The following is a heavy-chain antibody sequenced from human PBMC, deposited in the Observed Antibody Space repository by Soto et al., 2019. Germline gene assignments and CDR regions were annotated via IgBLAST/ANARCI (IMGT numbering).Heavy chain of an antibody. V-gene: IGHV3-20*04. Sequence: EVQLVESGGGVVRPGGSLRLSCAASGFTFDDYGMSWVRQAPGKGLEWVSGINWNGGSTGYADSVKGRFTISRDNAKNSLYLQMNSLRAEDTALYYCARGSGGARWLMYWYFDLWGRGTLVTVSS. D-gene: IGHD5-12*01. CDR2: INWNGGST. J-gene: IGHJ2*01. CDR1: GFTFDDYG. CDR3: ARGSGGARWLMYWYFDL.